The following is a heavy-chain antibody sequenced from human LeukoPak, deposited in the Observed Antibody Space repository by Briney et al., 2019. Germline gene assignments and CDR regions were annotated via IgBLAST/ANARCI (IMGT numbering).Heavy chain of an antibody. D-gene: IGHD6-13*01. CDR1: GFTFDDYA. V-gene: IGHV3-9*01. Sequence: GGSLRLSCAASGFTFDDYAMHWVRQAPGKGLEWVSGISWNSGSIGYADSVKGRFTISRDNAKNSLYLQMNSLRAEDTALYYCAKDGGAGYSSSWYRAWGQGTLVTVSS. CDR3: AKDGGAGYSSSWYRA. J-gene: IGHJ5*02. CDR2: ISWNSGSI.